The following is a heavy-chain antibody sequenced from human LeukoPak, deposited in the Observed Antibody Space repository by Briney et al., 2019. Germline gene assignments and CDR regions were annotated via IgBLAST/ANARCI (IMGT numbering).Heavy chain of an antibody. J-gene: IGHJ4*02. Sequence: SETLSLTCTVSGGSISSSSYYWGWIRQPPGKGLEWIGEINHSGGTNYNPSLKSRVTISVDTSKNQFSLKLSSVTAADTAVYYCARGGAAAGIDYWGQGTLVTVSS. D-gene: IGHD6-13*01. V-gene: IGHV4-39*07. CDR2: INHSGGT. CDR3: ARGGAAAGIDY. CDR1: GGSISSSSYY.